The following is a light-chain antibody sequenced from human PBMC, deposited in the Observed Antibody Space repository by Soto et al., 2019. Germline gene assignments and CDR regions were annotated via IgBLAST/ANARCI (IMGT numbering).Light chain of an antibody. Sequence: QSALTQPPSASGSPGQSVTISCTGTSSDVGGYNYVSWYQQHPGKAPKLMIYEVTKRPSGVPDRFSGSKSGITASLTVSGLQAEDEADYYCSSYAGSNNYVVFGGVTKLTVL. CDR3: SSYAGSNNYVV. J-gene: IGLJ2*01. V-gene: IGLV2-8*01. CDR1: SSDVGGYNY. CDR2: EVT.